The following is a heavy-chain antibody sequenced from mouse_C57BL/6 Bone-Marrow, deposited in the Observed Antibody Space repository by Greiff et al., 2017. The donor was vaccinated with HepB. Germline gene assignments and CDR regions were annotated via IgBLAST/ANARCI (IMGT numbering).Heavy chain of an antibody. V-gene: IGHV10-1*01. CDR3: VRQRYYAMDY. Sequence: EVHLVESGGGLVQPKGSLKLSCAASGFSFNTYAMNWVRQAPGKGLEWVARIRSKSNNYATYYADSVKDRFTISRDDSESMLYLQMNNLKTEDTAMYYCVRQRYYAMDYWGQGTSVTVSS. CDR2: IRSKSNNYAT. CDR1: GFSFNTYA. J-gene: IGHJ4*01.